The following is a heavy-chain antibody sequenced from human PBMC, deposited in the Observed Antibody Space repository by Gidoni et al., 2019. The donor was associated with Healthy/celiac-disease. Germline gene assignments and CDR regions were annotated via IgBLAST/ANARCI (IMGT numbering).Heavy chain of an antibody. CDR2: IYPGDSDT. CDR1: GYSFTSYW. Sequence: EVQLVQSGAEVKKHGESLKISCKGSGYSFTSYWIGWVRQMPGKGLEWMGIIYPGDSDTRYSPSFQGQVTISADKSISTAYLQWSSLKASDTAMYYCARHPLGYSSGWSEDAFDIWGQGTMVTVSS. V-gene: IGHV5-51*01. D-gene: IGHD6-19*01. CDR3: ARHPLGYSSGWSEDAFDI. J-gene: IGHJ3*02.